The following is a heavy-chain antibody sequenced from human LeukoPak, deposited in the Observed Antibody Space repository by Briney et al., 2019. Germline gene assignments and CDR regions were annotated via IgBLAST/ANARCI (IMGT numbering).Heavy chain of an antibody. CDR1: GGTFSSYA. CDR2: IIPIFGTA. V-gene: IGHV1-69*05. Sequence: SVKVSCKASGGTFSSYAISWVRQAPGQGLEWLGGIIPIFGTANYAQKFQGRVTITTDESTSTAYMELSSLRSEDTAVYYCARDSGPEDLTVMVYAPRAFDIWGQGTMVTVSS. D-gene: IGHD2-8*01. CDR3: ARDSGPEDLTVMVYAPRAFDI. J-gene: IGHJ3*02.